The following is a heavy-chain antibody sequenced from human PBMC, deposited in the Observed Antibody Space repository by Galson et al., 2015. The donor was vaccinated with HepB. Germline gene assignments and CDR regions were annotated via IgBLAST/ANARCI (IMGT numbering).Heavy chain of an antibody. CDR2: IRGSGGNT. CDR3: AKEQDCSSTGCFNCFDF. Sequence: SLRLSCAASGFTFSSYGMSWVRQAPGKGLEWVSTIRGSGGNTYYADSVKGRFTISRDNSKNTLYLQMNSLRAEDTAIYYCAKEQDCSSTGCFNCFDFWGQGTLVTVSS. CDR1: GFTFSSYG. D-gene: IGHD2-2*01. V-gene: IGHV3-23*01. J-gene: IGHJ4*02.